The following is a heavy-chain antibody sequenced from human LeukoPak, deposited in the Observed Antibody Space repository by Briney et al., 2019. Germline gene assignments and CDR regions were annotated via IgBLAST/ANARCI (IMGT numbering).Heavy chain of an antibody. V-gene: IGHV4-31*03. CDR1: GGSISSGGYY. CDR2: IYYSGST. D-gene: IGHD2-15*01. Sequence: SETLSLTCTVSGGSISSGGYYWSWIRQHPGKGLEWIRYIYYSGSTYYNPSLKGRVTISVDTSKNQFSLKLSSVTAADTAVYYCAREGDDEGYCSGGSCYSFDPWGQGTLVTVSS. J-gene: IGHJ5*02. CDR3: AREGDDEGYCSGGSCYSFDP.